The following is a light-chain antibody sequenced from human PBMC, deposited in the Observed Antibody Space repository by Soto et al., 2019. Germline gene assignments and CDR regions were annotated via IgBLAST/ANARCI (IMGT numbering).Light chain of an antibody. CDR3: SSHRSNSLVV. V-gene: IGLV2-14*01. CDR2: EVI. CDR1: SSDVGDYNY. J-gene: IGLJ2*01. Sequence: QSALTQPASVSASPGQSITISCTGTSSDVGDYNYVSWYQQYPGKAPKLMIYEVINRPSGVSNRFSGSKSGNTASLTISGLHAEDEADYYCSSHRSNSLVVFGGRTKVTVL.